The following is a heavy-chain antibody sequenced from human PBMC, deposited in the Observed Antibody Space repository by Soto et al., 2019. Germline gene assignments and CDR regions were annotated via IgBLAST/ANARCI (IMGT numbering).Heavy chain of an antibody. D-gene: IGHD6-13*01. CDR1: GFTFSSDS. CDR3: AIDGNQLVQYGHYYYYMYV. J-gene: IGHJ6*03. Sequence: EVQLVESGGGLVKPGGSLRLSCGASGFTFSSDSMNWVRQAPGKGLEWVSAISSSSSYIYYADSVKGRFTLSRDNAKNPLYLQKSCLRAEDAAVYYRAIDGNQLVQYGHYYYYMYVWGKGSTVAVAS. CDR2: ISSSSSYI. V-gene: IGHV3-21*04.